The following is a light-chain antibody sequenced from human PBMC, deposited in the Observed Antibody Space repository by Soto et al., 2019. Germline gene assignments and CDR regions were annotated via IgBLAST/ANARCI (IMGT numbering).Light chain of an antibody. CDR1: QSVSSSY. Sequence: ETLLTQSPGTLSLSRWERATLSCRASQSVSSSYLAWYQQKPGQAPRLLIYGASSRATGIADRFSGSGSGTDFTLTISRLEPEDFAVYYCQQYVGSPPITFGQGTRLEIK. V-gene: IGKV3-20*01. CDR2: GAS. CDR3: QQYVGSPPIT. J-gene: IGKJ5*01.